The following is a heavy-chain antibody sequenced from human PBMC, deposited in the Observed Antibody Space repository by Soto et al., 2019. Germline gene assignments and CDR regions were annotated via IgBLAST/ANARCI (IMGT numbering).Heavy chain of an antibody. J-gene: IGHJ4*02. Sequence: EVQLVESGGGLVQPGGSLRLSCAASGFTFSSYWMSWVRQAPGKGLEWVANIKQDGSEKYYVDSVKGRFTISRDNAKNSLYLQMNSLRAEDTAVYYCASESMGYYFAYWGQGTLVTVSS. D-gene: IGHD2-21*01. CDR1: GFTFSSYW. CDR2: IKQDGSEK. V-gene: IGHV3-7*01. CDR3: ASESMGYYFAY.